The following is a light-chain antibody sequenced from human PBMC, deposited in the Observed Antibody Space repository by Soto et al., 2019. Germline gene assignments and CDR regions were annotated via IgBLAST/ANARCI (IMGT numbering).Light chain of an antibody. CDR3: QQYRT. J-gene: IGKJ1*01. CDR1: QSVSSSS. CDR2: EAS. V-gene: IGKV3-20*01. Sequence: VLAQSPGTLSLAPGERATLSCRASQSVSSSSLAWYQQNPGQAPRLLIYEASSRATGIPDRFSGSGSGTDFTLTISRLEPEDFAVYYCQQYRTFGQGTKVDIK.